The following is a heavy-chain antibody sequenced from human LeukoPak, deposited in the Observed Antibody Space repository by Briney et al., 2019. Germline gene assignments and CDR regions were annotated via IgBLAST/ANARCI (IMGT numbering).Heavy chain of an antibody. CDR1: GGSISSYY. Sequence: PSETLSLTCTVSGGSISSYYWSWIRQPAGKGLEWIGRIYASGSTNYNPSLKSRVTMSVDTSKNQFSLKLSSVTAADTAVYYCARSLGYYYDSGSRPLGYYYYYMDVWGKGTTVTVSS. CDR2: IYASGST. V-gene: IGHV4-4*07. D-gene: IGHD3-10*01. CDR3: ARSLGYYYDSGSRPLGYYYYYMDV. J-gene: IGHJ6*03.